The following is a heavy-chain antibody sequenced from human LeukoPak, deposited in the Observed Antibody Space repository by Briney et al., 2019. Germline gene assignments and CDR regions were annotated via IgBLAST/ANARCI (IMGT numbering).Heavy chain of an antibody. CDR1: GFPFSHYW. Sequence: GGSLRLSCAASGFPFSHYWMHWLRHAPGKGLVWVSRINTDGTSTTHADSVKGRFTISRDNAKNTLYLQMNSLRAEDTAVYYCARDPTSSAWHGPASWGQGSLVTVSS. J-gene: IGHJ5*02. V-gene: IGHV3-74*01. CDR3: ARDPTSSAWHGPAS. CDR2: INTDGTST. D-gene: IGHD6-19*01.